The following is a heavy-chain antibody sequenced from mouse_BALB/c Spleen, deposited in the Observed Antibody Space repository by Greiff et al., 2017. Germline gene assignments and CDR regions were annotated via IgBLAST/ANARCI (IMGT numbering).Heavy chain of an antibody. V-gene: IGHV5-6-4*01. J-gene: IGHJ3*01. CDR2: ISSGGSYT. CDR1: GFTFSSFG. Sequence: EVMLVESGGGLVQPGGSRKLSCAASGFTFSSFGMHWVRQAPEKGLEWVETISSGGSYTYYTDSVKGRFTISRDNAKNTLYLQMSSLKSEDTAMYYCTRDGGNYGFDYWGQGTLVTVSA. D-gene: IGHD2-1*01. CDR3: TRDGGNYGFDY.